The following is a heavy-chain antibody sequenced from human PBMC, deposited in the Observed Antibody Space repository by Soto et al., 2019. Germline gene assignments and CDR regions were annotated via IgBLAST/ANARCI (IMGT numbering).Heavy chain of an antibody. Sequence: GASVKVSCKASGYAFTSYGISCVRQAPGQGLEWMGWISAYNGNTNYAQKLQGRVTMTTDTSTSTAYMELRSLRSDDTAVYYCARENSPYSSGWYRRHYYYGMDVWGQGTTVTVSS. J-gene: IGHJ6*02. V-gene: IGHV1-18*04. CDR1: GYAFTSYG. CDR2: ISAYNGNT. CDR3: ARENSPYSSGWYRRHYYYGMDV. D-gene: IGHD6-19*01.